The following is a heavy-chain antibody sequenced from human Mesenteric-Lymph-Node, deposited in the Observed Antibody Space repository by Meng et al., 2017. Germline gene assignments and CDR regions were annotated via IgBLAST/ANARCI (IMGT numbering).Heavy chain of an antibody. CDR1: GFTFSDYY. CDR3: ARSVGAPEGDY. CDR2: ISSRGNTI. V-gene: IGHV3-11*04. J-gene: IGHJ4*02. D-gene: IGHD1-26*01. Sequence: GESLKISCAASGFTFSDYYMTWIRQAPGKGPEWVAHISSRGNTIYYTDSVRGRFTISRDNAKNSLYLQMDSLGGEDTAVYYCARSVGAPEGDYWGAGTLVTVSS.